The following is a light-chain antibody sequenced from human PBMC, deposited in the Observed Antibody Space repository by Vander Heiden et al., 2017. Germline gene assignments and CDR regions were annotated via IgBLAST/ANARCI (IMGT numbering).Light chain of an antibody. CDR3: QQYNSYL. CDR2: KAS. J-gene: IGKJ1*01. Sequence: DIQMTQSPSTLSASVGDRVTITCRARQSISSWLAWYQQKPGKAPKLLIYKASSLESGVTSRFSGSGSGTEFTITISSLQPDDFATYYCQQYNSYLFGQGTKVEIK. V-gene: IGKV1-5*03. CDR1: QSISSW.